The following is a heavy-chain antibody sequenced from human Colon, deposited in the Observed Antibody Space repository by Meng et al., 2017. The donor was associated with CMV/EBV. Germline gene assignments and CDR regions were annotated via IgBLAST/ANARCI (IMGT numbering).Heavy chain of an antibody. CDR3: ATFGGDFDY. Sequence: QVQLCQSGAEVKEPGASVKVFFKTSGYTFNGYFMHWVLQAPGQGLEWMGWINPVTGDTSYAQKFQVRVTMTRDTSISTAYMELSSLRSDDTAVYYCATFGGDFDYWGQGTLVTVSS. J-gene: IGHJ4*02. CDR2: INPVTGDT. CDR1: GYTFNGYF. V-gene: IGHV1-2*02. D-gene: IGHD3-3*01.